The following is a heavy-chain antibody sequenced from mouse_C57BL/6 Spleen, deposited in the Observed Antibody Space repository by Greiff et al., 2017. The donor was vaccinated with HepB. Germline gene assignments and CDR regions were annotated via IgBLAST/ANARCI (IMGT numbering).Heavy chain of an antibody. D-gene: IGHD2-2*01. V-gene: IGHV1-15*01. CDR2: IDPETGGT. CDR1: GYTFTDYE. Sequence: QVHVKQSGAELVRPGASVTLSCKASGYTFTDYEMHWVKQTPVHGLEWIGAIDPETGGTAYNQKFKGKAILTADKSSSTAYMELRSLTSEDSAVYYCTLSTMVPLLSMDYWGQGTSVTVSS. J-gene: IGHJ4*01. CDR3: TLSTMVPLLSMDY.